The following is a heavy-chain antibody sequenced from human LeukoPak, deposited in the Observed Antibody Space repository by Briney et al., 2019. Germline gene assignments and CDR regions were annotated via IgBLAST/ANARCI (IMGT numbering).Heavy chain of an antibody. J-gene: IGHJ4*02. CDR3: AKDDCGVPFDY. CDR1: GLTFSSYG. V-gene: IGHV3-30*02. Sequence: PGGSLRLSCAASGLTFSSYGMHWVRQAPGKGLEWVAFIRYDGSNKYYADSVKGRFTISRDNSKNTLSLQMNSLRDEDTAVYYCAKDDCGVPFDYWGQGTLVTVSS. CDR2: IRYDGSNK. D-gene: IGHD4-17*01.